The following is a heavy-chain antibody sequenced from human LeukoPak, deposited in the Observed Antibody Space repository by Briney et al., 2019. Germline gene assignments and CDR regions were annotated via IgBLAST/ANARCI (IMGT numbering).Heavy chain of an antibody. CDR1: GGSISSSSYY. CDR2: IYYSGST. J-gene: IGHJ4*02. D-gene: IGHD4-17*01. V-gene: IGHV4-39*01. Sequence: PSETLSLTCTVSGGSISSSSYYWSWIRQPPGKGLEWIGSIYYSGSTYYNPSLKSRVTISVDTSKNQFSLKLSSVTAADTAVYYCARQRGVTTHFDYWGQGTLVTVSS. CDR3: ARQRGVTTHFDY.